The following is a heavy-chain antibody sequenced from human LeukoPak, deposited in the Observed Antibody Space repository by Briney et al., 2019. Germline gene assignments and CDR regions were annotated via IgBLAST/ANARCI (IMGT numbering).Heavy chain of an antibody. J-gene: IGHJ5*02. Sequence: ASVMVSCKASGYSFTGYHIHWVRQAPGQGLEWMGRINPNSGGTNYAQKFQGRVTLTTDTSISTAYMELSRLRSDDTAVYYCARGIAQNGFDPWGQGTLVTVSS. CDR1: GYSFTGYH. CDR3: ARGIAQNGFDP. CDR2: INPNSGGT. V-gene: IGHV1-2*06. D-gene: IGHD6-13*01.